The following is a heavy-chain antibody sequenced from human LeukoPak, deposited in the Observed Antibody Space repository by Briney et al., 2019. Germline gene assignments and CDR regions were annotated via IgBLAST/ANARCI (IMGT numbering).Heavy chain of an antibody. CDR3: ARDGEYYDSSGIDY. V-gene: IGHV4-61*02. Sequence: SQTLSLTCTVSGGSISSGSYYWSWIRQPAGKGLEWIGRIYTSGSTNYNSSLKSRVTISVDTSKNQFSLKLSSVTAADTAVYYCARDGEYYDSSGIDYWGQGTLVTVSS. CDR1: GGSISSGSYY. D-gene: IGHD3-22*01. J-gene: IGHJ4*02. CDR2: IYTSGST.